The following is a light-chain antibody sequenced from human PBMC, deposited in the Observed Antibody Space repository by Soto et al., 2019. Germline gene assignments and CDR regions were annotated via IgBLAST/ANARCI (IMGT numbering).Light chain of an antibody. Sequence: QSVLTHAASVSGSPGQSITISCTGTSSDVGGYNYVSWYQQHPGKAPKLMIYDVSNRPSGVSNRFSGSKSGNTASLTISGLQAEDEADYYCSSYTTSSTLVFGGGTKVTVL. J-gene: IGLJ2*01. V-gene: IGLV2-14*01. CDR3: SSYTTSSTLV. CDR2: DVS. CDR1: SSDVGGYNY.